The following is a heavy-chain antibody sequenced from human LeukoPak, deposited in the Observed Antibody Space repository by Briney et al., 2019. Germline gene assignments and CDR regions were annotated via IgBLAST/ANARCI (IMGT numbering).Heavy chain of an antibody. V-gene: IGHV4-34*01. Sequence: SETLSLTCTVSGGSLRSYYWSWIRQPPGKGLEWIGEINHSGRANYNPSLKSRVTISVDSSKMQFSLSLRFVTAADTAVYYCARGPSEIYYDGSGYYYFDHWGQGTLGTVSS. J-gene: IGHJ4*02. D-gene: IGHD3-22*01. CDR2: INHSGRA. CDR1: GGSLRSYY. CDR3: ARGPSEIYYDGSGYYYFDH.